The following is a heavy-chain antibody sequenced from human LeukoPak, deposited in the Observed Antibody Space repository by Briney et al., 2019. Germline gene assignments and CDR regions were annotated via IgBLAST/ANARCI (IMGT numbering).Heavy chain of an antibody. J-gene: IGHJ4*02. D-gene: IGHD4-17*01. V-gene: IGHV3-21*01. Sequence: GGSLRLSCEVSGFTFSTYSMNWVRQAPGKGLEWVSFISSSSTYIYYADSVKGRFTVSRDNAKNSLYLQMHSLRAEDTAVYYCATLRVGQRTTSDYWGQGTLVTVSS. CDR1: GFTFSTYS. CDR3: ATLRVGQRTTSDY. CDR2: ISSSSTYI.